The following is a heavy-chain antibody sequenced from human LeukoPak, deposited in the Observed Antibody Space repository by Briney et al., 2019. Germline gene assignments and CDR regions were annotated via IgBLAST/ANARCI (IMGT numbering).Heavy chain of an antibody. CDR2: IYYSGST. J-gene: IGHJ4*02. Sequence: PSETLSLTCTVSGGSISSSSYYCGWIRQPPGKWLEWIGRIYYSGSTYYNPSLKSRVTISVNTSKNQFSLKLSSVTAADTAVYYCARVSWFVGYCGSTNCPEDYWGQGTLVTVSS. V-gene: IGHV4-39*01. CDR1: GGSISSSSYY. CDR3: ARVSWFVGYCGSTNCPEDY. D-gene: IGHD2-2*01.